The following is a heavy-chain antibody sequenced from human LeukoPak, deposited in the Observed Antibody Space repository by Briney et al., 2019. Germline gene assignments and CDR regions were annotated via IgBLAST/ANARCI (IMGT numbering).Heavy chain of an antibody. V-gene: IGHV3-48*02. J-gene: IGHJ4*02. CDR2: ISSSSNTI. CDR3: AREGDSGSYLDF. Sequence: GGSLRLSCAASGFTFSSYSMNWVRQAPGKGLEWVSYISSSSNTIYYADSVKGRFTISRDNVRNSLYLQMNSLRDADTAVYYCAREGDSGSYLDFWGQGTLVTVSS. CDR1: GFTFSSYS. D-gene: IGHD1-26*01.